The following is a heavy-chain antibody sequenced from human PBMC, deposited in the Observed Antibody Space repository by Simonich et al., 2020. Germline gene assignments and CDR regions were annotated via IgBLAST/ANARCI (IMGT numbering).Heavy chain of an antibody. CDR3: ARVERTTDGHYYFDY. J-gene: IGHJ4*02. CDR2: VYYSGGT. CDR1: GGSISSGGYY. V-gene: IGHV4-31*01. Sequence: QVQLQESGPGLVKPSPTLSLTCTVSGGSISSGGYYWSWIRQNPGKGLGWMGDVYYSGGTNYNPSLKSLVTISVDTSKNQFSLKLSSVTAADTAVYYCARVERTTDGHYYFDYWGQGTLVTVSS. D-gene: IGHD4-4*01.